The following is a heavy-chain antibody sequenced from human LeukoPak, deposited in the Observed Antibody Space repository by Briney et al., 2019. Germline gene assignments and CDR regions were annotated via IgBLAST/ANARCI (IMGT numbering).Heavy chain of an antibody. CDR1: AGSISGFNGY. Sequence: SETLSLTCTVSAGSISGFNGYWAWIRQPPGKGLEWIGSIYYSGTTNYKPSLQSRVTISVDTSKNQFPLKLISVTAADTAVYYCARRKVDEASKYYYMDVWGKGTTVTVSS. D-gene: IGHD2-15*01. CDR3: ARRKVDEASKYYYMDV. J-gene: IGHJ6*03. CDR2: IYYSGTT. V-gene: IGHV4-39*01.